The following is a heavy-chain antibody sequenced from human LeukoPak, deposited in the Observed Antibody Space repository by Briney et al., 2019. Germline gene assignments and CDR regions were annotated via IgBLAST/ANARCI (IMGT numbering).Heavy chain of an antibody. V-gene: IGHV3-30*02. CDR2: IRYDGSNK. J-gene: IGHJ4*02. CDR1: GLSFSSYG. Sequence: VGSLRLSCAASGLSFSSYGMHWVRQAPGKGLEWVAFIRYDGSNKYYADSVKGRFTISRDNSKNTLYLQMNSLRAEDTAVYYCAKRMGPSIAAADLDYWGQGTLVTVSS. CDR3: AKRMGPSIAAADLDY. D-gene: IGHD6-13*01.